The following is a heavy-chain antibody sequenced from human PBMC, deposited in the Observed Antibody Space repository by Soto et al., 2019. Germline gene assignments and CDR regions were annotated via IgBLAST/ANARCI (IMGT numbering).Heavy chain of an antibody. D-gene: IGHD3-3*01. Sequence: SETLSLTCTVSGGSISSSSYYWGWIRQPPGKGLEWIGSIYYSGSTYYNPSLKSRVTISVDTSKNQFSLKLSSVTAADTAVYYCARVPRRFGVVDMDVWGKGTTVTVSS. J-gene: IGHJ6*03. CDR3: ARVPRRFGVVDMDV. V-gene: IGHV4-39*01. CDR2: IYYSGST. CDR1: GGSISSSSYY.